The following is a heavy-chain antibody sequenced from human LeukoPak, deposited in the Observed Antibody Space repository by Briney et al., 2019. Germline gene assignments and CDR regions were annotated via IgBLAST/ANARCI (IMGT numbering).Heavy chain of an antibody. CDR2: IYYSGST. V-gene: IGHV4-39*01. J-gene: IGHJ6*03. D-gene: IGHD4-11*01. Sequence: SETLSLTCTVSGGSISSSSYYWGWIRQPPGKGLEWIGSIYYSGSTYYNPSLKSRVTISVDTSKNQFSLKLSSVTAADTAVYYCASTPHDYSNYYYYYMDVWGKGTTVTVSS. CDR3: ASTPHDYSNYYYYYMDV. CDR1: GGSISSSSYY.